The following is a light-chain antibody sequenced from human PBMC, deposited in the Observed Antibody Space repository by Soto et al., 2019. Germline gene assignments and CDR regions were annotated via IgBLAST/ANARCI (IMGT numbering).Light chain of an antibody. CDR1: QSVSSY. CDR3: QQRSGWPPSLT. Sequence: EVVLTQSPATLSLSPGDTATLSCRASQSVSSYLAWYQQKPGQAHRLLIYDASKTATGIPARFSGSGSETDFTLPISSLEPEDFAVYYCQQRSGWPPSLTFGGGTKVEI. J-gene: IGKJ4*01. V-gene: IGKV3-11*01. CDR2: DAS.